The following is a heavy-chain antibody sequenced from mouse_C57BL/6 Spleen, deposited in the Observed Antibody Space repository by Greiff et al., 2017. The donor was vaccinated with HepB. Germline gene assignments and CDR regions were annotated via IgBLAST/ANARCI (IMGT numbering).Heavy chain of an antibody. D-gene: IGHD2-4*01. CDR1: GFSLSTSGMG. CDR2: IYWDDDK. J-gene: IGHJ2*01. CDR3: ARRHYDYDLGDYFDY. V-gene: IGHV8-12*01. Sequence: QVTLKVCGPGILQSSQTLSLTCSFSGFSLSTSGMGVSWIRQPSGKGLEWLAHIYWDDDKRYNPSLKSRLTISKDTSRNQVFLKITSVDTADTATYYCARRHYDYDLGDYFDYWGQGTTLTVSS.